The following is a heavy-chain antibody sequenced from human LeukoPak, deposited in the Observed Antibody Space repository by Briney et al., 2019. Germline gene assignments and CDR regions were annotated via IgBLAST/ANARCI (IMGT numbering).Heavy chain of an antibody. D-gene: IGHD3-22*01. V-gene: IGHV1-8*03. Sequence: RASVKVSCKASGYTFGSDDINWVRQATGQGLEWMGWINPNNGNLGYAQKFQGRVTITRNTPISTAYMELRSLRSDDTAVYYCARDKMPVSSGCPRPFDYWGQGTLVTVSS. J-gene: IGHJ4*02. CDR2: INPNNGNL. CDR3: ARDKMPVSSGCPRPFDY. CDR1: GYTFGSDD.